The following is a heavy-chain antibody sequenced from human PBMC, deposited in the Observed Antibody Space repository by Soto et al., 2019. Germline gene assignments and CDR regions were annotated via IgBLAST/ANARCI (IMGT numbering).Heavy chain of an antibody. CDR3: ARDYYDKGGAFDI. V-gene: IGHV4-59*01. D-gene: IGHD3-22*01. CDR2: IYYSGST. CDR1: GGSISSYY. Sequence: ETLSLTCTVSGGSISSYYWSWIRQPPGKGLEWIGYIYYSGSTNYNPSLKSRVTISVDTSKNQFSLKLSSVTAADTAVYYCARDYYDKGGAFDIWGQGTMVTV. J-gene: IGHJ3*02.